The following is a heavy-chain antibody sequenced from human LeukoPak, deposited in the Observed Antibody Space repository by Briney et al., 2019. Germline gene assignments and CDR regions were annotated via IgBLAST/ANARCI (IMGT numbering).Heavy chain of an antibody. V-gene: IGHV3-30*04. D-gene: IGHD3/OR15-3a*01. J-gene: IGHJ4*02. CDR2: ISYDGTNK. CDR3: AKGSPEYDFFSPFDY. Sequence: GGSLRLSCAASGFTFSNYAIHWVRQAPGKGLEWVSVISYDGTNKYYADSVKGRFTIPRDNSKNTLFLQMNSLRAEDTAVYYCAKGSPEYDFFSPFDYWGQGMLVTVSS. CDR1: GFTFSNYA.